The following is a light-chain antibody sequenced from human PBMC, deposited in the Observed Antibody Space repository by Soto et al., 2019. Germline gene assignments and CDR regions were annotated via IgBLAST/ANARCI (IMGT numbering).Light chain of an antibody. CDR1: QSVLYSSNNKNY. CDR3: QPYYSTSWT. Sequence: DIVMTQSPDSLAVSLGERATIDCKSSQSVLYSSNNKNYLAWYQQKPGQPPKLLIYWASTRESGVPDRFSGSGSGTDFTLTISSLQAEDVAVYYCQPYYSTSWTFGQGTKVDIK. CDR2: WAS. V-gene: IGKV4-1*01. J-gene: IGKJ1*01.